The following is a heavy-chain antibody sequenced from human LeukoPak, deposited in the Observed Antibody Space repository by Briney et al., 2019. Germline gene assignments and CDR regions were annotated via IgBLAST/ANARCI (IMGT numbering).Heavy chain of an antibody. CDR2: IYNSGST. Sequence: SETLSLTCTVSGGSISSGGYYWSWIRQHPGKGLEWIGYIYNSGSTYYNPSLKSRVTISVDTSKNQFSLKLSSVTAADTAVYYCARELPPPLLNYDSSGYYGAFDIWGQGTMVTVSS. CDR1: GGSISSGGYY. D-gene: IGHD3-22*01. CDR3: ARELPPPLLNYDSSGYYGAFDI. J-gene: IGHJ3*02. V-gene: IGHV4-31*03.